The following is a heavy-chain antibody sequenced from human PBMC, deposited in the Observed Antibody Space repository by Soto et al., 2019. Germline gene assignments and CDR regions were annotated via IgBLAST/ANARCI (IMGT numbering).Heavy chain of an antibody. D-gene: IGHD4-17*01. CDR2: INSDGSSR. CDR3: ERGDMTTAQYSYFMDV. CDR1: GFPLSDYW. V-gene: IGHV3-74*01. Sequence: EVQLVESGGGLVQPGGSLRLSCTASGFPLSDYWMHWVRQAPGKGLVWVARINSDGSSRTYADPVKGRFTISRDNGQNTVYWQMNSLGADDTGAYSCERGDMTTAQYSYFMDVWGKGTTVTVAS. J-gene: IGHJ6*03.